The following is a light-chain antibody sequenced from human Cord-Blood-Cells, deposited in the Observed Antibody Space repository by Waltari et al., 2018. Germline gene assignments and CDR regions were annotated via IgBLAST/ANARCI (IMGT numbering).Light chain of an antibody. CDR2: EVS. V-gene: IGLV2-8*01. Sequence: QSALTQPPSASGSPGQSVTLYCTGTTTDVGGYKDVPWYQQHPGKAPKLIIYEVSKRPSGVPDRFSGSKSGNTAALTVSALQAEDEADYYCSSYAGSNIYVFGTVTKVTVL. J-gene: IGLJ1*01. CDR3: SSYAGSNIYV. CDR1: TTDVGGYKD.